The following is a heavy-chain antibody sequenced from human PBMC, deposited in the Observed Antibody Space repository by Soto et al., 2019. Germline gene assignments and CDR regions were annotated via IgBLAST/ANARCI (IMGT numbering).Heavy chain of an antibody. J-gene: IGHJ6*02. D-gene: IGHD3-9*01. CDR3: AKGSTPILTGYYYYYYGMDV. CDR1: GFNFNSYT. Sequence: PGGSLRLSCAASGFNFNSYTINWVRQAPGKRLEWLSSISSSGYIFSTDSVRGRFTISRNTLYLQLNSLRAEDTAVYYCAKGSTPILTGYYYYYYGMDVWGQGTTVTVSS. V-gene: IGHV3-21*04. CDR2: ISSSGYI.